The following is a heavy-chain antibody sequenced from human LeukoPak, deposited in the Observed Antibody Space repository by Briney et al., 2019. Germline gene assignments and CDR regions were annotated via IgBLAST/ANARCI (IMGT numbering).Heavy chain of an antibody. J-gene: IGHJ5*02. D-gene: IGHD1-14*01. CDR2: ISGSGDYA. CDR1: GFTFSTFA. Sequence: AGGSLRLSCAASGFTFSTFAMTWVRQAPGKGLEWLSVISGSGDYAHFADSVKGRFTISRDNSKNTVYLQMKSLRAEDTAVYYCAKVHNSSRWFDPWGQGTLVTVSS. V-gene: IGHV3-23*01. CDR3: AKVHNSSRWFDP.